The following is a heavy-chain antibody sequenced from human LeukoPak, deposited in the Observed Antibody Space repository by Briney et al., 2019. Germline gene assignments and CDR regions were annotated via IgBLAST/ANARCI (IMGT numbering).Heavy chain of an antibody. V-gene: IGHV4-39*07. CDR1: GGSISSSSYY. CDR2: IYYSGST. CDR3: AREWRDGYNRRFDY. Sequence: PSETLSLTCTVSGGSISSSSYYWGWIRQPPGKGLEWIGSIYYSGSTYYNPSLKSRVTISVDTSKNQLSLKLSSVTAADTAVYYCAREWRDGYNRRFDYWGQGTLVTVSS. J-gene: IGHJ4*02. D-gene: IGHD5-24*01.